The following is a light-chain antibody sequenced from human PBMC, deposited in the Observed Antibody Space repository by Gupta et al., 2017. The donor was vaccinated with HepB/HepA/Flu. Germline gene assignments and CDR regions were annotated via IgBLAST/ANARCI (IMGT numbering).Light chain of an antibody. CDR2: DAS. Sequence: EIVLTQSPVTLSLSPGEISTLSGMASQNVNNYLAWYQHKPGQAPRLIIYDASNRATGITDRFSGSGDGTDFTRTSSLREYEASAGYYVHHRSHLGIFGQGTKVDIK. CDR1: QNVNNY. J-gene: IGKJ2*02. V-gene: IGKV3-11*01. CDR3: HHRSHLGI.